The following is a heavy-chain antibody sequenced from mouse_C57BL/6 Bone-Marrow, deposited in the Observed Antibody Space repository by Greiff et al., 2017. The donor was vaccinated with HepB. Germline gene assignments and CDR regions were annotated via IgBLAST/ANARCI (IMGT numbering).Heavy chain of an antibody. CDR3: AIIYYGNYDFDY. Sequence: VQLQESGGGLVKPGGSLKLSCAASGFTFSSYAMSWVRQTPEKRLEWVATISDGGSYTYYPDNVKGRFTISRDNAKNNLYLQMSHLKSEDTSMYYCAIIYYGNYDFDYWGQGTTLTVSS. J-gene: IGHJ2*01. CDR2: ISDGGSYT. V-gene: IGHV5-4*01. D-gene: IGHD2-1*01. CDR1: GFTFSSYA.